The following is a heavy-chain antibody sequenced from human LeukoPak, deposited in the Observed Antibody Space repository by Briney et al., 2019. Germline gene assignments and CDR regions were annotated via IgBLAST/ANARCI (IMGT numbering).Heavy chain of an antibody. Sequence: GGSLRLSCSASGFSFSTYWMSWVRQTPETGLEFVANIDRDGSVRNYMDSLRGRSTISRNNAKKSMYLEINSLRADDTAVYYCARDPGSSSFDLWGRGALVTVSS. D-gene: IGHD6-13*01. CDR3: ARDPGSSSFDL. CDR1: GFSFSTYW. CDR2: IDRDGSVR. V-gene: IGHV3-7*01. J-gene: IGHJ4*02.